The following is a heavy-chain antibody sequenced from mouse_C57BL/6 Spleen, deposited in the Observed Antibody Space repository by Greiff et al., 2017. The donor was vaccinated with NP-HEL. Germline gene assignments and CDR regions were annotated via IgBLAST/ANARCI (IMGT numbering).Heavy chain of an antibody. Sequence: QVQLKQSGAELVRPGASVKLSCKASGYTFTDYYINWVKQRPGQGLEWIARIYPGSGNTYYNEKFKGKATLTAEKSSSTAYMQLSSLTSEDSAVYFCARRDSNYFWFAYWGQGTLVTVSA. CDR1: GYTFTDYY. CDR2: IYPGSGNT. CDR3: ARRDSNYFWFAY. D-gene: IGHD2-5*01. V-gene: IGHV1-76*01. J-gene: IGHJ3*01.